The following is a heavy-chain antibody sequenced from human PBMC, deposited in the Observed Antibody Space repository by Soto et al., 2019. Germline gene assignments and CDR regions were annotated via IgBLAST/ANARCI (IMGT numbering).Heavy chain of an antibody. J-gene: IGHJ4*02. CDR1: GGSISSYY. CDR2: IYYSGST. V-gene: IGHV4-59*08. Sequence: PSDTLSLTCTVSGGSISSYYWSWIRQPPGKGLEWIGYIYYSGSTNYNPSLKSRVTISVDTSKNQLSLKLSSVTAADTAVYYCARRYGYYFDYWGQGTLVTVSS. D-gene: IGHD4-17*01. CDR3: ARRYGYYFDY.